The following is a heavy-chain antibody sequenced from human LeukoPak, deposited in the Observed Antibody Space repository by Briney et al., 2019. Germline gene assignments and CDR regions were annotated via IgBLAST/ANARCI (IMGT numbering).Heavy chain of an antibody. J-gene: IGHJ6*02. D-gene: IGHD3-3*01. V-gene: IGHV4-34*01. CDR2: INHSGGT. CDR1: GGSFSGHY. CDR3: ARHFPYYDFWSGYPPTYGMDV. Sequence: SETLSLTCAVYGGSFSGHYWSWIRQPPGKGLEWIGDINHSGGTNYNPSLKSRVTISVDTSKNQFSLKLSSVTAADMAVYYCARHFPYYDFWSGYPPTYGMDVWGQGTTVTVSS.